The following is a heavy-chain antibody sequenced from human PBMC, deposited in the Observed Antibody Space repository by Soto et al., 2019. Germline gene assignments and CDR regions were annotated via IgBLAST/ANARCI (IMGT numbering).Heavy chain of an antibody. J-gene: IGHJ6*02. Sequence: PGESLKISCKGSGNSFTTFWIAWVRQLPGKGLEWMGMIYPGDSDARYSPSFQGQVTISADKSISTAYLQWSSLKASDTAMYYCARVGGPELGRGYSYGLIPRYYYYYGMDVWGQGTTVTVSS. V-gene: IGHV5-51*01. CDR3: ARVGGPELGRGYSYGLIPRYYYYYGMDV. D-gene: IGHD5-18*01. CDR1: GNSFTTFW. CDR2: IYPGDSDA.